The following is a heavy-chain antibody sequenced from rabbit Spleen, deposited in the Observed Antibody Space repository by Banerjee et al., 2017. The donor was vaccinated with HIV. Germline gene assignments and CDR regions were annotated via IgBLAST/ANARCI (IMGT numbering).Heavy chain of an antibody. CDR2: INGGSEGT. D-gene: IGHD8-1*01. V-gene: IGHV1S45*01. CDR3: ARDPRHDASYYYDL. J-gene: IGHJ4*01. Sequence: QEKLEESGGGLVKPEGSLTLTCTASGFSFTNKDVMCWVRQAPGKGLEWIACINGGSEGTYYASWAKGRFTISKSSSTTMTLQMTSLTAADTATYFCARDPRHDASYYYDLWGPGTLVTVS. CDR1: GFSFTNKDV.